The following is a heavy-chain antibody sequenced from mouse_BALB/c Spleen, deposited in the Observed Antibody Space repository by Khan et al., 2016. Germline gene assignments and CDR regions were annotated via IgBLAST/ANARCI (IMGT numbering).Heavy chain of an antibody. D-gene: IGHD1-1*02. J-gene: IGHJ4*01. V-gene: IGHV9-2-1*01. CDR1: GYTFTDYS. Sequence: QIQLVQSGPELKKPGETVKISCKASGYTFTDYSMHWVKQAPGKGLKWMGWINTETGEPTYADDFKGRFAFSLETSASTAYLQINNLKNEDTATYFCARYYAGAYAMDYWGQGTSVTVSS. CDR2: INTETGEP. CDR3: ARYYAGAYAMDY.